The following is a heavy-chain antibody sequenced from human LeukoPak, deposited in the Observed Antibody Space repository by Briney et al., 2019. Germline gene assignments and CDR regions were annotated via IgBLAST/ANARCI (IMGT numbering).Heavy chain of an antibody. Sequence: SGPTLVNPTQTLTLTCTFSGFSLSTSGMCVSWIRQPPGKALEWLARIDWDDDKYYSTSLKTRLIISKDTSRNQVVLTMTNMDPVDTATYYCARMRYDSSGYGIDYWGQRTLVTVSS. CDR2: IDWDDDK. CDR1: GFSLSTSGMC. CDR3: ARMRYDSSGYGIDY. J-gene: IGHJ4*02. V-gene: IGHV2-70*11. D-gene: IGHD3-22*01.